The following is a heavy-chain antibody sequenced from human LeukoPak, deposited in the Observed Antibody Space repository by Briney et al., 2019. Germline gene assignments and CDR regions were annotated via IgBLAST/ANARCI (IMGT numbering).Heavy chain of an antibody. CDR3: AKSGYYGSEYYFDY. D-gene: IGHD3-3*01. J-gene: IGHJ4*02. CDR2: ISDSGGST. CDR1: GFTFSSYA. Sequence: GGSLRLSCAASGFTFSSYAMSWVRQAPGRGLEWVSAISDSGGSTYYADSVKGRFTISRDNSKNTLYLQMNSLRAEDTAVYYCAKSGYYGSEYYFDYWGQGTLVTVSS. V-gene: IGHV3-23*01.